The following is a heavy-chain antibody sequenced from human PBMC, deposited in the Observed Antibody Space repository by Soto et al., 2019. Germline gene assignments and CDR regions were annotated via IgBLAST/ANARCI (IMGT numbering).Heavy chain of an antibody. J-gene: IGHJ4*02. Sequence: SVKVSCKASGGTFSSCAISWVRQAPGQGLEWMGGIIPIFGTANYAQKFQGRVTITADESTSTAYMELSSLRSEDTAVYYCASCHSPYYYDSSGYYPVWGQGTLVTVSS. CDR3: ASCHSPYYYDSSGYYPV. CDR2: IIPIFGTA. V-gene: IGHV1-69*13. D-gene: IGHD3-22*01. CDR1: GGTFSSCA.